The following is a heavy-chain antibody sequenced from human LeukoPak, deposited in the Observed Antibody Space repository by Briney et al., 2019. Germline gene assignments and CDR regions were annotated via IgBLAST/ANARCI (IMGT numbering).Heavy chain of an antibody. CDR2: INPNSGGT. V-gene: IGHV1-2*02. J-gene: IGHJ4*02. CDR3: AREVGGDNRFDY. CDR1: GYTFTSYG. Sequence: GASVKVSCKASGYTFTSYGISWVRQAPGQGLEWMGWINPNSGGTNYAQKFQGRVTMTRDTSISTAYMELSRLRSDDTAVYYCAREVGGDNRFDYWGQGTLVTVSS. D-gene: IGHD1-14*01.